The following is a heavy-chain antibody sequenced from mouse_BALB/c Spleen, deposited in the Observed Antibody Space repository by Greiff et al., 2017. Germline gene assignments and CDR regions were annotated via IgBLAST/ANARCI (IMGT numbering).Heavy chain of an antibody. CDR1: GYSITSDYA. D-gene: IGHD1-2*01. CDR3: ARNYGLDY. J-gene: IGHJ2*01. V-gene: IGHV3-2*02. CDR2: ISYSGST. Sequence: ESGPGLVKPSQSLSLTCTVTGYSITSDYAWNWIRQFPGNKLEWMGYISYSGSTSYNPSLKSRISITRDTSKNQFFLQLNSVTTEDTATYYCARNYGLDYWGQGTTLTVSS.